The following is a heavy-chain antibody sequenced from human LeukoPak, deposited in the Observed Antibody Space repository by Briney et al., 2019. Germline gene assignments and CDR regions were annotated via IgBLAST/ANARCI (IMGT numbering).Heavy chain of an antibody. V-gene: IGHV3-23*01. J-gene: IGHJ4*02. CDR1: GFTFSSYA. D-gene: IGHD6-13*01. Sequence: GGSLRLSCAASGFTFSSYAMSWVRQAPGKGLEWVSAISGSGGSTYYADSVKGRFTISRDNSKNTLYLQMNSLRAEDTAVYYCAKDRSSNWYGIKFDYWGQGTLVTVSS. CDR2: ISGSGGST. CDR3: AKDRSSNWYGIKFDY.